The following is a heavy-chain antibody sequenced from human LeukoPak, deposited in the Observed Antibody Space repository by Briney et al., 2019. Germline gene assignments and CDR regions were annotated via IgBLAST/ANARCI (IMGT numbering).Heavy chain of an antibody. CDR3: ARGWGYFDY. D-gene: IGHD3-16*01. CDR1: GFTFSSYA. CDR2: ISYDGSNK. V-gene: IGHV3-30-3*01. Sequence: GGSPRLSCAASGFTFSSYAMHWVRQAPGKGLEWVAVISYDGSNKYYADSVKGRFTISRDNSKNTLYLQMNSLRAEDTAVYYCARGWGYFDYWGQGTLVTVSS. J-gene: IGHJ4*02.